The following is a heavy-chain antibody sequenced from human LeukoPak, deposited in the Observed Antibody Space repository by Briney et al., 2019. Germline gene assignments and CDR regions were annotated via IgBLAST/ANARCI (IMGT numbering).Heavy chain of an antibody. CDR2: ISASGGST. CDR3: ARDNGIVAPSIPLDY. J-gene: IGHJ4*02. D-gene: IGHD5-12*01. V-gene: IGHV3-23*01. CDR1: GFTFSSYA. Sequence: GGSLRLSCAASGFTFSSYAMSWVRQAPGKGLEWVSAISASGGSTFHADSVKGRFTISRDNSKNTLYLQMNSLRAEDTAVYYCARDNGIVAPSIPLDYWGQGTLVTVSS.